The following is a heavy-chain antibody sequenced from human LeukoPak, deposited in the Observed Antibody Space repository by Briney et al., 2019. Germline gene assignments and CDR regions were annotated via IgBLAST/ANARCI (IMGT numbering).Heavy chain of an antibody. J-gene: IGHJ4*02. CDR3: ARHNAYYDDSSGYYYHPDY. CDR2: NFFYGST. CDR1: YFSIKSGYY. V-gene: IGHV4-38-2*01. D-gene: IGHD3-22*01. Sequence: ALGTPFPIFGVSYFSIKSGYYLGWVREPPREGLGWVGGNFFYGSTYHNPSLKSRLTISVDTSKNEFSLKLSSVTAADTAVYYCARHNAYYDDSSGYYYHPDYWGQGTLVTVSS.